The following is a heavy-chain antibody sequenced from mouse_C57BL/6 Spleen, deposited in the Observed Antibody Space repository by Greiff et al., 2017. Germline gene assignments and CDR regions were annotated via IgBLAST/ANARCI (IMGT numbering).Heavy chain of an antibody. J-gene: IGHJ4*01. CDR3: ARSYDYDGDAMDY. CDR1: GYSFTDYN. V-gene: IGHV1-39*01. D-gene: IGHD2-4*01. CDR2: INPNYGTT. Sequence: VQLKESGPELVKPGASVKISCKASGYSFTDYNMNWVKQSNGKSLEWIGVINPNYGTTSYNQKFKGKATLTLDQSSSTAYMQLNRLTSEYSAVEYCARSYDYDGDAMDYWGQGTSVTVSS.